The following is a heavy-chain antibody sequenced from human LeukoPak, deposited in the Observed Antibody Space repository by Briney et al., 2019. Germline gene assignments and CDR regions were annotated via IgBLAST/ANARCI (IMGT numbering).Heavy chain of an antibody. CDR1: GFTFSSYG. V-gene: IGHV3-30*02. CDR3: AKEDYVWGSYRYPFDY. D-gene: IGHD3-16*02. CDR2: IRYDGSNK. Sequence: PGGSLRLSCAAPGFTFSSYGMHWVRQAPGKGLEWVAFIRYDGSNKYYADSVKGRFTISRDNSKNTLYLQMNSLRAEDTAVYYCAKEDYVWGSYRYPFDYWGQGTLVTVSS. J-gene: IGHJ4*02.